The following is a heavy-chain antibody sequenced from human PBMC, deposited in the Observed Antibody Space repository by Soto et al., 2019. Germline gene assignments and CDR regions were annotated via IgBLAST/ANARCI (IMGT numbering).Heavy chain of an antibody. CDR3: AKGTTLFYHY. D-gene: IGHD3-9*01. CDR2: ISGSGGST. Sequence: LRLSCAASGFTFSSYAMSWVRQAPGKELEWVSAISGSGGSTSYADSVKGRFTIPRDNSKNTLYLQMNSLRAEDTAVYYCAKGTTLFYHYWGQGTLVNVSS. CDR1: GFTFSSYA. J-gene: IGHJ4*02. V-gene: IGHV3-23*01.